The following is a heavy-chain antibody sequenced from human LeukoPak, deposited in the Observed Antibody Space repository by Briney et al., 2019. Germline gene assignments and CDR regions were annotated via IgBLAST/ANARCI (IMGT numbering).Heavy chain of an antibody. CDR2: IYYSGST. V-gene: IGHV4-59*08. CDR1: GGSISSYY. D-gene: IGHD6-19*01. J-gene: IGHJ6*02. Sequence: PSEALSLTCTVSGGSISSYYWSWIRQPPGKGLEGIGYIYYSGSTNYNPSLKSRVTISVDTSKNQFSLKLSSVTAADTAVYYCARQGSSGWGYYYYGMDVWGQGTTVTVSS. CDR3: ARQGSSGWGYYYYGMDV.